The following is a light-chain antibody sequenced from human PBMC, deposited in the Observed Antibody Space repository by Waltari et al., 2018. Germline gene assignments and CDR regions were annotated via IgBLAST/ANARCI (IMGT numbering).Light chain of an antibody. CDR2: KVS. CDR1: ESPVSSDGNTY. J-gene: IGKJ1*01. V-gene: IGKV2-30*01. Sequence: DVVMTQSPLSLPVILGQPASISCRTSESPVSSDGNTYLNWFQQRPGQPPRRIIFKVSNRDSGVPDRFSGSGSGTDFTLRISRVEAEDVGVYYCMQGIHRPWTFGQGTKVEIK. CDR3: MQGIHRPWT.